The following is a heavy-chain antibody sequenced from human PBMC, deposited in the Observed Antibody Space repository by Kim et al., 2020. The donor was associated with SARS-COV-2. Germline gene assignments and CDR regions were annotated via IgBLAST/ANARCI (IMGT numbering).Heavy chain of an antibody. D-gene: IGHD3-10*01. Sequence: GESLKISCKGSGYSFTNYWIGWVRQMPGKGLEWMGIIYPGDSDTRYSPSFQGQVTMSVDKSISTAYLQWSSLKASDTAMYYCARQAPYYYGSGIYFDAFDIWGQGTMVTVSS. J-gene: IGHJ3*02. CDR1: GYSFTNYW. CDR2: IYPGDSDT. CDR3: ARQAPYYYGSGIYFDAFDI. V-gene: IGHV5-51*01.